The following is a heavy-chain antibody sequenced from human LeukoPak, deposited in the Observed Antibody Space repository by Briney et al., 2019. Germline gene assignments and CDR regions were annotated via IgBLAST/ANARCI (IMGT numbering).Heavy chain of an antibody. Sequence: ASVKVSCKASGDTFSNYVISWVRQAPGQGLEWMGWINPNSGGTNYAQKFQGRVTMTRDTSISTAYMELSRLRSDDTAVYYCARSVYSGSYSGWGQGTLVTVSS. CDR1: GDTFSNYV. CDR2: INPNSGGT. V-gene: IGHV1-2*02. J-gene: IGHJ4*02. CDR3: ARSVYSGSYSG. D-gene: IGHD1-26*01.